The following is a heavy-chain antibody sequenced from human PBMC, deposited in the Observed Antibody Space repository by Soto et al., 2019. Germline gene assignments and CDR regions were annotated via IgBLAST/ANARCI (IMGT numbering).Heavy chain of an antibody. CDR1: GGSISSGGYY. J-gene: IGHJ6*02. Sequence: PSETLSLTCTVSGGSISSGGYYWSWIRQHPGKGLEWIGYIYYSGSTNYNPSLKSRVTISVDTSKNQFSLKLSSVTAADTAVYYCARQGFGALHGLVDVWGQGTTVTVSS. CDR2: IYYSGST. V-gene: IGHV4-61*08. D-gene: IGHD3-10*01. CDR3: ARQGFGALHGLVDV.